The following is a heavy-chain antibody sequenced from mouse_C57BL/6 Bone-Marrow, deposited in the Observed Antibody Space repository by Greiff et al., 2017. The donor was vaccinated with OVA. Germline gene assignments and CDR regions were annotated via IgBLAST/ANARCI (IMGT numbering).Heavy chain of an antibody. CDR3: ARGYYGMSCWWCDG. J-gene: IGHJ1*03. V-gene: IGHV1-59*01. Sequence: QVQLQQPGAELVRPGTSVKLSCKASGYTFTSYWMHWVKQRPGQGLEWIGVIDPSDSYTNYNQKFKGKATLTVDTSSSTAYMQLSSLTSEDSAVYYCARGYYGMSCWWCDGWGTGTTVTVSS. CDR1: GYTFTSYW. CDR2: IDPSDSYT. D-gene: IGHD1-1*01.